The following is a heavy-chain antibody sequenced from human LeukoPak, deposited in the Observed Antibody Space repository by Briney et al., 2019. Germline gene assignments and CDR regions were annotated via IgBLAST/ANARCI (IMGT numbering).Heavy chain of an antibody. CDR1: GGSLSGDNYY. V-gene: IGHV4-61*01. CDR3: ATDNSYGSGSYYT. J-gene: IGHJ4*02. CDR2: ISLSGST. D-gene: IGHD3-10*01. Sequence: AETLSLTCAPSGGSLSGDNYYWSWIRQPPGKGLQWIAYISLSGSTNYNPSLKSRVTISVDTSKNQFSLKLSSVTAADTAVYYCATDNSYGSGSYYTWGQGTLVTVSS.